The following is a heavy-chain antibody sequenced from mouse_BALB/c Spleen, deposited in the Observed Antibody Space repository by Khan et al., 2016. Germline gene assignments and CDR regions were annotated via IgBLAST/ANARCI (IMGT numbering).Heavy chain of an antibody. Sequence: QIQLVQSGPELKKPGETVKISCKASGYTFTNYGMNWVKQAPGKGLKWMGWINTNTGEPTYAEEFKGRFAFSLETSASPAYLQINNLKNEDTSTYSCAEDDYGSNWFAYWGQGTLVTVSA. CDR2: INTNTGEP. J-gene: IGHJ3*01. D-gene: IGHD1-1*01. CDR3: AEDDYGSNWFAY. V-gene: IGHV9-3*02. CDR1: GYTFTNYG.